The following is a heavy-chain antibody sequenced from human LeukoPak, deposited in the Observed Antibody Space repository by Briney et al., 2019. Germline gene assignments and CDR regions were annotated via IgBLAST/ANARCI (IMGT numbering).Heavy chain of an antibody. J-gene: IGHJ5*02. CDR3: ARGYYDSSGYQAGFDP. V-gene: IGHV4-39*07. D-gene: IGHD3-22*01. CDR2: IYYSGST. CDR1: GGSISSSSYY. Sequence: PSETLSLTCTVSGGSISSSSYYWGWIRQPPGKGLEWIGSIYYSGSTYYNPSLKSRVTISVDTSKNQFSLKLSSVTAADTAVYYCARGYYDSSGYQAGFDPWGQGTLVTVSS.